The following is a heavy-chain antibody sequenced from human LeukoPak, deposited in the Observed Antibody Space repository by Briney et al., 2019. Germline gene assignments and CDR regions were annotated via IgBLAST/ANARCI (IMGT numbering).Heavy chain of an antibody. D-gene: IGHD5/OR15-5a*01. CDR1: GYTFTGYY. CDR3: ARDPSAMSTNWFDP. J-gene: IGHJ5*02. CDR2: INPNSGGT. Sequence: ASVKVSCKASGYTFTGYYMHWVRQAPGQGLEWMGWINPNSGGTNYAQKFQGRVTMTRDTSISTAYMELSRLRSDDTAVYYCARDPSAMSTNWFDPWGQGTLVTVSS. V-gene: IGHV1-2*02.